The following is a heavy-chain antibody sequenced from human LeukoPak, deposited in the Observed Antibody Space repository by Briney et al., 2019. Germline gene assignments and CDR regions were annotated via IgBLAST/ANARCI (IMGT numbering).Heavy chain of an antibody. D-gene: IGHD2-2*01. CDR3: ASPKREYQLLSVY. V-gene: IGHV3-21*01. CDR1: GFTFSSYS. CDR2: ISSSSSDI. Sequence: GGSLRLSCAASGFTFSSYSMNWVRQAPGKGVEWVSSISSSSSDIYYADSVKGGFTISRDNAKNSMYMKKNSLRAEDTAVYYCASPKREYQLLSVYWGQGTLVTVSS. J-gene: IGHJ4*02.